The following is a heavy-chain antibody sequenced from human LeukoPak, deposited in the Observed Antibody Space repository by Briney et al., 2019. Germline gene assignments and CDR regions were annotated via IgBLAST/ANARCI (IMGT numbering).Heavy chain of an antibody. CDR1: GYTFTSYG. D-gene: IGHD3-22*01. Sequence: ASVKVSCKASGYTFTSYGISWVRQAPGQGLEWMGWISAYNGNTNYAQKLQGRVTMTTDTSTSTAYMELRSLRSEDTAVYYCARAYYYDSSGYYYVSGSVFDYWGQGTLVTVSS. CDR3: ARAYYYDSSGYYYVSGSVFDY. J-gene: IGHJ4*02. V-gene: IGHV1-18*01. CDR2: ISAYNGNT.